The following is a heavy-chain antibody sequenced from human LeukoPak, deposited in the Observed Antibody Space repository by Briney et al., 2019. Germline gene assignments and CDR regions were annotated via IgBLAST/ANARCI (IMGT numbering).Heavy chain of an antibody. J-gene: IGHJ4*02. CDR1: GGSISSYY. CDR2: IYYSGST. CDR3: ARAYGSGSYSFDY. V-gene: IGHV4-59*12. D-gene: IGHD3-10*01. Sequence: SETLFLTCTVSGGSISSYYWSWIRQPPGKGLEWIGYIYYSGSTYYNPSLKSRVTISVDTSKNQFSLKLSSVTAADTAVYYCARAYGSGSYSFDYWGQGTLVTVSS.